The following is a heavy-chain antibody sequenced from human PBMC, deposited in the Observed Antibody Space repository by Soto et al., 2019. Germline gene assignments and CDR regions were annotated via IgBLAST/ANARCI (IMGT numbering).Heavy chain of an antibody. J-gene: IGHJ4*02. D-gene: IGHD3-16*01. CDR1: GYTFTGYY. V-gene: IGHV1-2*04. CDR2: INPNSGGT. CDR3: ARLAVSPSGGLSGPFDY. Sequence: ASVKVSCKASGYTFTGYYMHWVRQAPGQGLEWMGWINPNSGGTNYAQKFQGWVTMTRDTSISTAYMELSRLRSDDTAVYYCARLAVSPSGGLSGPFDYSGQGNLVTVSS.